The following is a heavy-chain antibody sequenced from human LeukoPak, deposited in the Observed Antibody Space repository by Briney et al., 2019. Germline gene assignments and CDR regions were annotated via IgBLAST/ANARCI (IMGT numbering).Heavy chain of an antibody. CDR3: AGDPYSGNYGAYYYYYMDV. Sequence: GGSLRLSCAASGFTFSSYNMNWVRQAPGKGLEWVSSISSSSSYIYYADSVKGRFTISRDNAKNSLYLQMDSLRVEDTAVYYCAGDPYSGNYGAYYYYYMDVWGKGTTVTISS. CDR2: ISSSSSYI. J-gene: IGHJ6*03. CDR1: GFTFSSYN. D-gene: IGHD1-26*01. V-gene: IGHV3-21*06.